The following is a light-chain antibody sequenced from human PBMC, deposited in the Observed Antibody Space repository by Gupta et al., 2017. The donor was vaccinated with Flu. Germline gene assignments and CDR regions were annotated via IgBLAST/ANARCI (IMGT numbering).Light chain of an antibody. Sequence: RATLSCRASQSVSSSYLAWYQQKPGQAPRLLIYGASSRATGIPDRFSGSGSGTDFTLTISRLEPEDFAVYYCQQYGSSPQVTFGPGTKVDIK. CDR2: GAS. CDR3: QQYGSSPQVT. J-gene: IGKJ3*01. CDR1: QSVSSSY. V-gene: IGKV3-20*01.